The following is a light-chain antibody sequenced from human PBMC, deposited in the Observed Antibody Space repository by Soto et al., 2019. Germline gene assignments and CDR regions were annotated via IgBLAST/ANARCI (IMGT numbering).Light chain of an antibody. CDR3: AAWDVSLNGWV. Sequence: QAVVTQPPSASGTPGQSVTISCSGTSSNIGSYSVHWYQHLPGTAPKLLIYLNNQRPSGVPDRFSGSKSGASASLAISGLQFEDEADYYCAAWDVSLNGWVFGGGTKLTVL. J-gene: IGLJ3*02. CDR2: LNN. V-gene: IGLV1-44*01. CDR1: SSNIGSYS.